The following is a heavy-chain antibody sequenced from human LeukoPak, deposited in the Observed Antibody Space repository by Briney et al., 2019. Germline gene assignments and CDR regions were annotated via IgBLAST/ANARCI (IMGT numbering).Heavy chain of an antibody. CDR1: GFTFSSYA. CDR3: AKDGVQQWLVPLDY. D-gene: IGHD6-19*01. Sequence: PGGSLRLSCAASGFTFSSYAMSWVRQAPGKGLEWVSAISGSGGSTYYADSVKGRFTISRDNSKNTLYLQMNSLRAEGTAVYYCAKDGVQQWLVPLDYWGQGTLVTVSS. J-gene: IGHJ4*02. CDR2: ISGSGGST. V-gene: IGHV3-23*01.